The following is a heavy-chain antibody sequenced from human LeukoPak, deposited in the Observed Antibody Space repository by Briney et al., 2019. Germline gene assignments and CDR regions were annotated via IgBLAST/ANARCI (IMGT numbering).Heavy chain of an antibody. J-gene: IGHJ4*02. D-gene: IGHD2-2*01. V-gene: IGHV1-2*02. Sequence: EASVKVSCKASGYTVTGYYLHWVRQAPGQGLEGMGWINPRTGGTNYAQKFQGRVTLTRDTSISTAYMELRRLRYDDTAVYYCARRVPAAVLDVWGQGTLVTVSS. CDR1: GYTVTGYY. CDR3: ARRVPAAVLDV. CDR2: INPRTGGT.